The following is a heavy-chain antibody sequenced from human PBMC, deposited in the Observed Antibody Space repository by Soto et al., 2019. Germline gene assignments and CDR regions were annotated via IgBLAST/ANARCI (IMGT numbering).Heavy chain of an antibody. J-gene: IGHJ3*02. D-gene: IGHD2-21*02. CDR3: ASSGGDSRFGAFDI. Sequence: ASVKVSCKASGYTFTSYGISWVRQAPGQGLEWMGWISAYNGNTNYAQKLQGRVTMTTDTSTSTAYMELRSPRSDDTAVYYCASSGGDSRFGAFDIWGQGTMVTVSS. CDR1: GYTFTSYG. V-gene: IGHV1-18*04. CDR2: ISAYNGNT.